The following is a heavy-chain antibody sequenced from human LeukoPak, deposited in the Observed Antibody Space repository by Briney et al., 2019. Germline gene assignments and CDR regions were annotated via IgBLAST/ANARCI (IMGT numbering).Heavy chain of an antibody. V-gene: IGHV3-23*01. CDR1: GFTFSSYA. CDR3: AKDGEDSSSWYAGFDP. D-gene: IGHD6-13*01. J-gene: IGHJ5*02. Sequence: GESLRLSCAASGFTFSSYAMSWVRQAPGKGLEWVSAISGSGGSTYYADSVKGRFTISRDNSKNTLYLQMNSLRAEDTAVYYCAKDGEDSSSWYAGFDPWGRGTLVTVSS. CDR2: ISGSGGST.